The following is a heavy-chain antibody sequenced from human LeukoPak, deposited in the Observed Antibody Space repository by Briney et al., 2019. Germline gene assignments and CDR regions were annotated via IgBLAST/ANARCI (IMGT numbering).Heavy chain of an antibody. CDR3: ARGRRDSYKSRRYYFDY. J-gene: IGHJ4*02. CDR2: SYYSGST. CDR1: GDSISSYY. D-gene: IGHD5-24*01. V-gene: IGHV4-59*08. Sequence: SETLSLTYTVSGDSISSYYWSWIRQPPGKGLEWIGYSYYSGSTNYNPSLKSRVTISVDTSKNQFSLKLTSVTAADTAVYYCARGRRDSYKSRRYYFDYWGQGTLVTVSS.